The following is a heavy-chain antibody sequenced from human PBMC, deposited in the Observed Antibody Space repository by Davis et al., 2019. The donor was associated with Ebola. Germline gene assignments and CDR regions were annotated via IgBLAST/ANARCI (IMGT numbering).Heavy chain of an antibody. CDR1: GFTLRSYG. D-gene: IGHD5-24*01. Sequence: SPILPCASPGFTLRSYGMHRVRQAPGKGPEWVAVILYDGSNKYYADSVKGRFTISRDNSKNPLYLQMNSLGAKDTAVYYCARGREMATTIDYWGQGTLVTVSS. J-gene: IGHJ4*02. CDR3: ARGREMATTIDY. V-gene: IGHV3-33*01. CDR2: ILYDGSNK.